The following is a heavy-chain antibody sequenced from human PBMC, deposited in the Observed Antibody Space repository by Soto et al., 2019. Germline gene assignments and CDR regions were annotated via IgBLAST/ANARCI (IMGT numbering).Heavy chain of an antibody. Sequence: QVQLVQSGAEVKKPGSSVKVSCKASGGTFSSYAISWVRQAPGQGLEWMGGIIPIFGTANYAQKFQGRVTITADESTSTAYMELSSLRSEDTAVYYCARVRIMIFGVLNYYYYGMDVWGQGTTVTVSS. V-gene: IGHV1-69*01. J-gene: IGHJ6*02. CDR1: GGTFSSYA. D-gene: IGHD3-3*01. CDR3: ARVRIMIFGVLNYYYYGMDV. CDR2: IIPIFGTA.